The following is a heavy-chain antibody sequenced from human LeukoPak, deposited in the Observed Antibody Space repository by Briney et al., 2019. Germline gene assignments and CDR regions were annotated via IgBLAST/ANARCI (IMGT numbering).Heavy chain of an antibody. Sequence: GGSLRLSCAASGFTFSSYGMHWVRQAPGKGREWVGVIWYDGSKESYADSVKGRFTIARDNSKKTLYLQMNSLRAEDTAVYYCAKDRLGLPQTYFDYWGQGTLVTVSS. CDR3: AKDRLGLPQTYFDY. V-gene: IGHV3-33*06. J-gene: IGHJ4*02. D-gene: IGHD3-16*01. CDR2: IWYDGSKE. CDR1: GFTFSSYG.